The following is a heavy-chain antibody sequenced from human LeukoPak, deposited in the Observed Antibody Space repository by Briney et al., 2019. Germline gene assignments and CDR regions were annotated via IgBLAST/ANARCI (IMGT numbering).Heavy chain of an antibody. V-gene: IGHV3-48*03. CDR2: ISSGGSSK. CDR1: GFSFSNYE. D-gene: IGHD6-6*01. Sequence: RGSLRLSCAASGFSFSNYEMNWVRQTPGKGLEWVSYISSGGSSKFYADSVKGRFTISRDNAKNSLYLQMNSLRVEDTAVYYCAGPLVVDYWGQGALVIVSS. J-gene: IGHJ4*02. CDR3: AGPLVVDY.